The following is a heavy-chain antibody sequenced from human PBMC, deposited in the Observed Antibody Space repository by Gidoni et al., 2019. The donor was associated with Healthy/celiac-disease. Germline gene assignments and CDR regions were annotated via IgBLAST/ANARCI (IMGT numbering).Heavy chain of an antibody. Sequence: QVQLQESGPGLVKPSETLSLTCTVSGGSISSYYWSWIRQPPGKGLEWIGYIYYSGSTNYNPSLKSRVTISVDTSKNQFSLKLSSVTAADTAVYYCARSILGSFASFDYWGQGTLVTVSS. J-gene: IGHJ4*02. CDR1: GGSISSYY. D-gene: IGHD2-15*01. V-gene: IGHV4-59*08. CDR3: ARSILGSFASFDY. CDR2: IYYSGST.